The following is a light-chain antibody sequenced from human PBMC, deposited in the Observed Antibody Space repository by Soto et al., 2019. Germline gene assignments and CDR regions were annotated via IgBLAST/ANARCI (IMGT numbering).Light chain of an antibody. Sequence: AIRMTQSPSSLSASTGDRVTITCRASQGISSYLAWYQQKPGKAPKLLIYGASTLQSGVPSRFSVSVSGTDYTITIRSLQPEDGATYDCQQSYSTPRTFGQGTKVDIK. CDR3: QQSYSTPRT. CDR2: GAS. J-gene: IGKJ1*01. CDR1: QGISSY. V-gene: IGKV1-8*01.